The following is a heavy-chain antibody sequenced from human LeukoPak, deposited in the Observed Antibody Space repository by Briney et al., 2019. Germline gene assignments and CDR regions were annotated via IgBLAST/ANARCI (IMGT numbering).Heavy chain of an antibody. CDR2: ISSSSSYI. V-gene: IGHV3-21*01. D-gene: IGHD2-2*01. CDR1: GFTFSSYS. CDR3: ARGYCSSTSCYQDY. Sequence: GGSLRLSCAASGFTFSSYSMNWVRQAPGKGLEWVSSISSSSSYIYYADSVKGRFTISRDNAKNSLYLQMNSLRAEDTAVYYCARGYCSSTSCYQDYWGQGTLVTVSS. J-gene: IGHJ4*02.